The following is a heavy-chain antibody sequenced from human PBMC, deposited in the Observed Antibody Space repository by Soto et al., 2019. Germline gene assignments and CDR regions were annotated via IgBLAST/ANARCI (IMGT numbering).Heavy chain of an antibody. CDR3: ATWAIPLFGVESIPPHDYSEIDV. Sequence: QVQLLQSGAEVKKPGSSVKVSFKSSGGTFNRYAISWVRQAPGQGLEWMGGIIPILWIGNDAQRFQGRVTLTADESTGTAYRELSSLRSEETCVYYSATWAIPLFGVESIPPHDYSEIDVWGQGTTVPVSS. V-gene: IGHV1-69*01. J-gene: IGHJ6*02. CDR1: GGTFNRYA. D-gene: IGHD3-3*01. CDR2: IIPILWIG.